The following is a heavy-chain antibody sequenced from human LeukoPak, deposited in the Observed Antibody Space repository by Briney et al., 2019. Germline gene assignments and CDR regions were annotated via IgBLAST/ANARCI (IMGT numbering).Heavy chain of an antibody. D-gene: IGHD3-22*01. CDR1: GFIFNNYG. CDR2: SSNDGGGT. J-gene: IGHJ5*02. Sequence: GGSLRLACAASGFIFNNYGLIWVRQAPGKGLQWVSASSNDGGGTTYADFVKGRFTISRDNSKNTLFLQLSSLRAEDTVLYYCAKGGSGYFADLWGQGTLVTVSS. V-gene: IGHV3-23*01. CDR3: AKGGSGYFADL.